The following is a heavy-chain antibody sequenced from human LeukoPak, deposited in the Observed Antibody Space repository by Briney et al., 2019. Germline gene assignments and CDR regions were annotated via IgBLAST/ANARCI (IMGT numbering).Heavy chain of an antibody. J-gene: IGHJ4*02. D-gene: IGHD2-2*01. V-gene: IGHV1-69*05. CDR2: IIPIFGTA. CDR1: GGTFSSYA. Sequence: SVKVSCKASGGTFSSYAISWVRQAPGQGLEWMGGIIPIFGTANYAQKFQGRVTITTDESASTAYMELSSLRSEDTAVYYCARGPDIVVVPAAHIFFDHWGQGTLVTVSS. CDR3: ARGPDIVVVPAAHIFFDH.